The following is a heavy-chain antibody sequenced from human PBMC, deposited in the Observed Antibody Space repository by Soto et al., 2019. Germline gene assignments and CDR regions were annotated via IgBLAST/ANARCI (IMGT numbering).Heavy chain of an antibody. D-gene: IGHD4-17*01. J-gene: IGHJ4*02. CDR3: LRVYGEFDY. V-gene: IGHV1-8*01. CDR2: MNPKSGNT. CDR1: GYTFTNYD. Sequence: QVQLVQSGAEVKKPGASVKVSCKASGYTFTNYDINWVRQATGQGLEWMGWMNPKSGNTGYAQQWQGSAIMTRSTSIGLAYIELSSLRSEDTAVYYCLRVYGEFDYWGQGSLVTVSS.